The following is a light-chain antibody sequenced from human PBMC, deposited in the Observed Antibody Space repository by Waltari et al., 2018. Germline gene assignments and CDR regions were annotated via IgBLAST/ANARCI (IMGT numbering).Light chain of an antibody. V-gene: IGKV3-15*01. CDR1: QSISKN. Sequence: EIVMTQSPATLSVSPGEGATLSCRASQSISKNLAWYQQKPGQAPRLLIYGASTRATGVPDRFSARGSGTEFTLTISSLQSEDFALYYCQHYNNWPPWTFGQGTKVEIK. CDR3: QHYNNWPPWT. J-gene: IGKJ1*01. CDR2: GAS.